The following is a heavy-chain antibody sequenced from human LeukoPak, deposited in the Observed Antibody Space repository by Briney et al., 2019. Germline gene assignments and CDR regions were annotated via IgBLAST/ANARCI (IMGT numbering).Heavy chain of an antibody. CDR1: GGSISNYY. V-gene: IGHV4-59*01. CDR2: IYSSGTT. D-gene: IGHD2-15*01. J-gene: IGHJ4*02. Sequence: SETMSLTCTASGGSISNYYWNWIRQPPGKGLEWIGFIYSSGTTNYNPSLKSRLSFSIDTSKNQFSLKLTSMTAADTAVYYCARAQDQGGKRLFDYWAQGTLVTV. CDR3: ARAQDQGGKRLFDY.